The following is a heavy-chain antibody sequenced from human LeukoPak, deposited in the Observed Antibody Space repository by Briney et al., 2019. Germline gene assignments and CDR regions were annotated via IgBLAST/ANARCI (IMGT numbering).Heavy chain of an antibody. Sequence: GGSLRLSCAASGVTFSIYWMSWVRQAPGKGLEWVAVIWYDGTNKYYAGSVKGRFTISRDNSKNTLYLQMNSLRAEDTAVYYCARDQRGFSYSKYYFDYWGQGTLVTVSS. CDR2: IWYDGTNK. J-gene: IGHJ4*02. CDR3: ARDQRGFSYSKYYFDY. D-gene: IGHD5-18*01. CDR1: GVTFSIYW. V-gene: IGHV3-33*08.